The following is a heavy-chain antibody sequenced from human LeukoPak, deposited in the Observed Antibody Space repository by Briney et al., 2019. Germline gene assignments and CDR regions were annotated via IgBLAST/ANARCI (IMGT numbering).Heavy chain of an antibody. CDR1: GYTFTSYD. Sequence: ASVKVSCKASGYTFTSYDINWVRQATGQGLEWMGWMNPNSGNTGYAQKFQGRVTMTRHTSISTAYMELSSLRSEDTAVYYCARASYSYDINGWVPFDYWGQGTPVTVSS. J-gene: IGHJ4*02. D-gene: IGHD3-22*01. V-gene: IGHV1-8*01. CDR3: ARASYSYDINGWVPFDY. CDR2: MNPNSGNT.